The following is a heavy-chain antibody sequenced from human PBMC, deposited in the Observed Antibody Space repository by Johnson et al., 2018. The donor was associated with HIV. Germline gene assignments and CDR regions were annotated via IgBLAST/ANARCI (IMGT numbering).Heavy chain of an antibody. CDR2: ISGSGGST. Sequence: VQLVESGGGVVQPGRSLRLSCAASGFTFSSYAMSWVRQAPGKGLEWVSAISGSGGSTYYADSVKGRFTISRDNSKNTLYLQMNSLRADDTAVYYCARACRDGYTCDVYDIWGQGTMLTVSS. J-gene: IGHJ3*02. V-gene: IGHV3-23*04. D-gene: IGHD5-24*01. CDR3: ARACRDGYTCDVYDI. CDR1: GFTFSSYA.